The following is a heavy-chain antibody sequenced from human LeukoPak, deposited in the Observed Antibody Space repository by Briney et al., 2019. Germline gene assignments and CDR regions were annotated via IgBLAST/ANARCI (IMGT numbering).Heavy chain of an antibody. J-gene: IGHJ6*02. Sequence: PSETLSLTCTVSGGSISSSSYYWGWIRQPPGKGLEWIGSIYYSGSTYYNPSLKSRVTMSVDTSKNQVSLKVRSVIAADTAVYYCARGSCQGDCVSFGNRVYHAMDGWGQGTTVTVSS. CDR1: GGSISSSSYY. V-gene: IGHV4-39*07. D-gene: IGHD2-15*01. CDR3: ARGSCQGDCVSFGNRVYHAMDG. CDR2: IYYSGST.